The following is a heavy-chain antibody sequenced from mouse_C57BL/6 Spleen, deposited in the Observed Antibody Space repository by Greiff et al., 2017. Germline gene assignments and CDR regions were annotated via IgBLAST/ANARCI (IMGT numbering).Heavy chain of an antibody. V-gene: IGHV14-4*01. CDR3: TRQRLDD. Sequence: VQLQQSGAELVRPGASVKLSCTASGFNIKDDYMHWVKQRPEQGLEWIGWIDPENGDTEYASKFQGKATITADTSSNTAYLQLSSLTSEDTAVYYCTRQRLDDWGQGTTLTVSS. CDR1: GFNIKDDY. CDR2: IDPENGDT. J-gene: IGHJ2*01.